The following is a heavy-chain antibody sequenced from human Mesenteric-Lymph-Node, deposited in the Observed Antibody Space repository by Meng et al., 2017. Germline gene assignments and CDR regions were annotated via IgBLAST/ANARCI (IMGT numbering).Heavy chain of an antibody. Sequence: GGSLRLSCAASGFTFSSYSMNWVRQAPGKGLEWVSSISSSSSYIYYADSVKGRFTISRDNCKNTLYLQMNSLRAEDTAVYYCARDRLPRSYFDYWGQGTLVTVSS. CDR2: ISSSSSYI. D-gene: IGHD3-16*01. CDR1: GFTFSSYS. J-gene: IGHJ4*02. V-gene: IGHV3-21*01. CDR3: ARDRLPRSYFDY.